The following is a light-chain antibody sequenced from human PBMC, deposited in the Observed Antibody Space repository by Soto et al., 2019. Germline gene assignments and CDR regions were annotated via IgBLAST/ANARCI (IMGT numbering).Light chain of an antibody. CDR3: GTWDSSLSAYV. CDR2: ENK. CDR1: SSNIGNNY. V-gene: IGLV1-51*02. J-gene: IGLJ1*01. Sequence: QSVLTQPPSVSAAPGQKVTISCSGSSSNIGNNYVSWYQQLPGTAPKLLIYENKKRPSGIPDRFSGSKSGKSATLGITGLQTGDEADYYCGTWDSSLSAYVFGTGTKVTVL.